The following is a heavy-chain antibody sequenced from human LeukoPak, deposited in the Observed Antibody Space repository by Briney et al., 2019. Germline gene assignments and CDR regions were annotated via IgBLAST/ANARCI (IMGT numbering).Heavy chain of an antibody. CDR2: FDPEQAKT. Sequence: GASVKVSCKVSGYSLTDLNMQWVRQAPGKGLECMGGFDPEQAKTIYAQKFQGRVTMTEDTSTDTAYLELSSLRSEDTAVYYCATRSGDFWSGYENWGQGTLVTVSS. J-gene: IGHJ4*02. CDR3: ATRSGDFWSGYEN. D-gene: IGHD3-3*01. V-gene: IGHV1-24*01. CDR1: GYSLTDLN.